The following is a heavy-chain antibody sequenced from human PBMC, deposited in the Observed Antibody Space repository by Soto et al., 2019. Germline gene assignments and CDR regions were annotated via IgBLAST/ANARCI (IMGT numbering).Heavy chain of an antibody. J-gene: IGHJ4*02. CDR2: ISGFNGHT. D-gene: IGHD3-22*01. CDR3: ARDRSHYDSKDY. V-gene: IGHV1-18*01. CDR1: GYTFSTYG. Sequence: QVHLVQSGGDVKKPGASVKVSCKTSGYTFSTYGISWVRQAPGQGLEWMGWISGFNGHTKSAQKFQGRLTMTTDTSTSTAYMELKSLKSDDTAIYYWARDRSHYDSKDYGGQGTLVTVSS.